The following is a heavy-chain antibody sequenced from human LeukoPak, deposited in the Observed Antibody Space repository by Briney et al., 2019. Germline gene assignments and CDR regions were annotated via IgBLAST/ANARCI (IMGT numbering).Heavy chain of an antibody. V-gene: IGHV3-30*02. J-gene: IGHJ4*02. CDR2: IRYDGSNK. CDR3: ARDSSNSWSPILDY. D-gene: IGHD2-2*01. CDR1: GFTFSSYG. Sequence: PGGSLRLSCAASGFTFSSYGMHWVRQAPGKGLEWVAFIRYDGSNKYYADSVKGRFTISRDNSKNTLYLQMNSLRAEDTAVYYCARDSSNSWSPILDYWGQGTLVTVSS.